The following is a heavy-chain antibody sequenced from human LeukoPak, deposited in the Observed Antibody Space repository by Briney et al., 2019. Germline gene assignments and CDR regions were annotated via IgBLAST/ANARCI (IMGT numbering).Heavy chain of an antibody. CDR3: ARDRGHYGDYGDDAFDI. CDR2: IRYDGSNK. J-gene: IGHJ3*02. CDR1: GFTFSSYG. V-gene: IGHV3-30*02. Sequence: PGGSLRLSCAASGFTFSSYGMHWVRQAPGKGLEWVAFIRYDGSNKYYADSVKGRFTISRDNAKNSLYLQMNSLRAEDTALYHCARDRGHYGDYGDDAFDIWGQGTMVTVSS. D-gene: IGHD4-17*01.